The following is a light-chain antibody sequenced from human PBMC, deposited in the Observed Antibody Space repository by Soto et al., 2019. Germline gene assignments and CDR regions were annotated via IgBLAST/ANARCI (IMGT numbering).Light chain of an antibody. Sequence: DIVLTQSPGTLSLSPGDRATLSCRASQSDGSNYLAWYQQKPGQAPRLLIYDASNRATGIPARFSGSGSGTDFTLTISSLEPEDFAVYYCQQRSNWPPITFGQGTRL. V-gene: IGKV3-11*01. CDR1: QSDGSNY. J-gene: IGKJ5*01. CDR2: DAS. CDR3: QQRSNWPPIT.